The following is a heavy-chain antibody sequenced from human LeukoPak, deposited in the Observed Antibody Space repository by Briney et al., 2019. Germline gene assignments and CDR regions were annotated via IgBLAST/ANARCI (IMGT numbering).Heavy chain of an antibody. CDR1: GFSFSTYS. V-gene: IGHV3-66*02. J-gene: IGHJ4*02. D-gene: IGHD3-16*01. CDR2: IYNDGKT. Sequence: GGSLRLSCTASGFSFSTYSMNWVRQAPGKGLEWVSIIYNDGKTYYADSVKGRFTISRDESKNTLYLQMNSLRAEDTSMYYCARDSYATFWGQRTLVTVSS. CDR3: ARDSYATF.